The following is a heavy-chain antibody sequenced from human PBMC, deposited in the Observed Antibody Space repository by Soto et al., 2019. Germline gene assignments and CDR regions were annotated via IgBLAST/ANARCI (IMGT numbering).Heavy chain of an antibody. CDR2: IHHSGTT. CDR1: GDSISSYY. J-gene: IGHJ5*01. CDR3: ARDRWFDS. V-gene: IGHV4-59*01. Sequence: SETLSLTCTVSGDSISSYYWSWIRQPPEKRLEWIGYIHHSGTTNYNPSLRSRATISLDTSKNHFFLKLIFLTAADTAVYYCARDRWFDSWGQGTLVTVSS.